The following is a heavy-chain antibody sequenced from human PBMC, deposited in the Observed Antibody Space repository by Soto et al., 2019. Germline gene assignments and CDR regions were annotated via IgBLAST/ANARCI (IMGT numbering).Heavy chain of an antibody. Sequence: QVQLVESGGGVVQPGRSLRLSCAASGFTFSSYAMHWVRQAPGKGLEWVAVISYDGSNKYYADSVKGRFTISRDNSKNTLYLQKNRLTTEDPAMYYYARQYGGNSGFYYCGQGTLVTVS. J-gene: IGHJ4*02. CDR2: ISYDGSNK. D-gene: IGHD2-21*02. V-gene: IGHV3-30-3*01. CDR1: GFTFSSYA. CDR3: ARQYGGNSGFYY.